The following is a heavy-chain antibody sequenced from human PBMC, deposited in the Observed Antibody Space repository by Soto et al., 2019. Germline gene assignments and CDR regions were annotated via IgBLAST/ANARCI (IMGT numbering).Heavy chain of an antibody. CDR3: ARVSSPFGY. D-gene: IGHD3-16*01. V-gene: IGHV3-53*02. J-gene: IGHJ4*02. CDR2: IYRSGNT. CDR1: GFTVRSNY. Sequence: EVQLVETGGSLIQPGGSLRLSCAVSGFTVRSNYMSWVRQAPGKGLEWVSIIYRSGNTYYEDSVKGRFTMSRDTSNNTVFLQMSSLRAEDTAVYYCARVSSPFGYWGQGTLVTVSS.